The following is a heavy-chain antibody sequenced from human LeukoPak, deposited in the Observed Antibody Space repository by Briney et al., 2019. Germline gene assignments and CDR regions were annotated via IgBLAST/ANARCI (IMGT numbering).Heavy chain of an antibody. V-gene: IGHV3-74*01. J-gene: IGHJ6*02. Sequence: GGSLRLSCAACGFTFSSYSMNWVRQGPGKGLVWVSRINSDGSSTSYADSVKGRFTISRDNAKNTLYLQMNSLRAEDTAVYYCARGWYYGMDVWGQGTTITLSS. CDR2: INSDGSST. CDR3: ARGWYYGMDV. CDR1: GFTFSSYS. D-gene: IGHD5-24*01.